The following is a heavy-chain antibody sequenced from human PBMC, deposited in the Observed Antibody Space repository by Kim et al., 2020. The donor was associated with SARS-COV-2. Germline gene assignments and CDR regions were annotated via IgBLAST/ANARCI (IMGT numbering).Heavy chain of an antibody. D-gene: IGHD3-10*01. Sequence: TYADSVKGRFTISRDNAKSTLYLQMNSLRAEDTAVYYCVRDRGQPDAFNIWGQGTMVTVSS. CDR3: VRDRGQPDAFNI. J-gene: IGHJ3*02. V-gene: IGHV3-74*01.